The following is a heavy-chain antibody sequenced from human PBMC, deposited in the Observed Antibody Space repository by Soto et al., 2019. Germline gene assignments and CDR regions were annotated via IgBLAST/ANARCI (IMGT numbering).Heavy chain of an antibody. V-gene: IGHV3-30-3*02. Sequence: QMQLVESGGGVVQPGGSLRLSCEASGFTLSTFAMHWVRQAPGKGLEWVATTSYDGLNTFYGESVRGRFSLSRDTSQNPLFLQMNSLKTEDTAVYYCAKSSSGLRDYFDSWGRGTLVTVSS. D-gene: IGHD3-10*01. CDR3: AKSSSGLRDYFDS. CDR1: GFTLSTFA. CDR2: TSYDGLNT. J-gene: IGHJ4*02.